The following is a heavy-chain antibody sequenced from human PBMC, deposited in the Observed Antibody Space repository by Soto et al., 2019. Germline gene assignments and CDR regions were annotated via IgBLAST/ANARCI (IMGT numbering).Heavy chain of an antibody. Sequence: EVQLLESGGGLVQPGGSLRLSCAASGFTFSSYAMSWVRQAPGKGLEWVSAISGSGGSTYYADSVKGRFTISRDNSKNTLYLQMNSLRAEDTAVYYCAKVVGAHTLYTRRVGINWFAPWGQGTLVTVSS. CDR1: GFTFSSYA. J-gene: IGHJ5*02. V-gene: IGHV3-23*01. CDR3: AKVVGAHTLYTRRVGINWFAP. CDR2: ISGSGGST. D-gene: IGHD1-26*01.